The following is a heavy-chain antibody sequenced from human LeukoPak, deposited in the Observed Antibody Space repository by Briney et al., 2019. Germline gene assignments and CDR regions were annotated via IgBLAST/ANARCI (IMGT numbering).Heavy chain of an antibody. CDR2: IKQDGSVK. D-gene: IGHD6-6*01. CDR3: ARGDGSSSGLYFDS. Sequence: SGGSLRLSCATSGFSFNTYWMSWVRQAPGKGLEWVANIKQDGSVKYYVDSVKGRFTVSRDNAIHSLYLQMNSLRAEDTAVYYCARGDGSSSGLYFDSWGQGTLLTVSS. CDR1: GFSFNTYW. V-gene: IGHV3-7*01. J-gene: IGHJ4*02.